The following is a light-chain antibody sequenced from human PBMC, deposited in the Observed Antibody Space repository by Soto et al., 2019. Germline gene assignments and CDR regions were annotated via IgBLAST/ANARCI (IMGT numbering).Light chain of an antibody. V-gene: IGKV3-15*01. Sequence: EIVMTQSPATLSVSPGERATLSCRASQSVSSNLAWYQQKPGQAHRLLIYGASTRDTGIPARFSGSGSGTEFTLTISSLQPEDFAVYYCQQYNNFIITFGQGTRQEIK. CDR2: GAS. CDR3: QQYNNFIIT. CDR1: QSVSSN. J-gene: IGKJ5*01.